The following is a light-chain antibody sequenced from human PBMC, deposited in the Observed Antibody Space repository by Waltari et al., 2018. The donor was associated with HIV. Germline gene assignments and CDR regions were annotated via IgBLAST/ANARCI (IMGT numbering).Light chain of an antibody. Sequence: QSVLTQPPSVSGAPGQRVTISCTGSSSNIGAGYDVHWYQQLPGTAPKLLIYGNSNRPSGVPDRFSGSKSGTSASRAITGLQAEDEADYYCQSYDSSLSGLHVVFGGGTKLTVL. J-gene: IGLJ2*01. CDR1: SSNIGAGYD. V-gene: IGLV1-40*01. CDR2: GNS. CDR3: QSYDSSLSGLHVV.